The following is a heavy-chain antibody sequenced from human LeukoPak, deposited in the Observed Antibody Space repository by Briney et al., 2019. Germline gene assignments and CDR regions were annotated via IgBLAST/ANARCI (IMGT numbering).Heavy chain of an antibody. CDR2: ISSSGSTI. D-gene: IGHD5-18*01. J-gene: IGHJ6*04. V-gene: IGHV3-11*04. CDR3: ARDLNSYALSIYYYGMDV. CDR1: GLTFSDYF. Sequence: PGGSLRLSCAGSGLTFSDYFMNWVRQAPGKGLEWVSYISSSGSTIYYADSVKGRFTVSRDNAKNSLYLQMNSLRAEDTAVYYCARDLNSYALSIYYYGMDVWGKGTTVTVSS.